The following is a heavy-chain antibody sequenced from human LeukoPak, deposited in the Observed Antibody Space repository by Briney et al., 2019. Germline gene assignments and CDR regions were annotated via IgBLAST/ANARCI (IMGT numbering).Heavy chain of an antibody. D-gene: IGHD5-18*01. CDR2: ISYDGSNK. CDR1: GFTFSSYA. Sequence: GGSLRLSCAASGFTFSSYAMHWVRQAPGKGLEWVAVISYDGSNKYYADSVKGRFTISRDNSKNTLYLQMNSLRAEDTAVYYCARDLPKNGYPYYYYYGMDVWGKGTRSPSPQ. J-gene: IGHJ6*04. V-gene: IGHV3-30*04. CDR3: ARDLPKNGYPYYYYYGMDV.